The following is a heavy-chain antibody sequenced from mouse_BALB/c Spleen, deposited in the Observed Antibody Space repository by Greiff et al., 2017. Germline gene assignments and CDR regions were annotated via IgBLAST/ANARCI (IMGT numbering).Heavy chain of an antibody. CDR1: GYSITSDYA. Sequence: EVKVEESGPGLVKPSQSLSLTCTVTGYSITSDYAWNWIRQFPGNKLEWMGYISYSGSTSYNPSLKSRISITRDTSKNQFFLQLNSVTTEDTATYYCASLYGYDVGDAMDYWGQGTSVTVSS. CDR2: ISYSGST. J-gene: IGHJ4*01. V-gene: IGHV3-2*02. D-gene: IGHD2-2*01. CDR3: ASLYGYDVGDAMDY.